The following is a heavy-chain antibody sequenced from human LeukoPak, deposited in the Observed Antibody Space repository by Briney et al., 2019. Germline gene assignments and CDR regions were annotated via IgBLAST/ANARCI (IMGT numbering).Heavy chain of an antibody. CDR2: IYHSGST. V-gene: IGHV4-39*07. CDR3: ARVAIHYYDSGGYSDY. Sequence: SETLSLTCTVSGGSISSSSYYWGWIRQPPGEGLEWIGNIYHSGSTYYNPSLKSRVTMSVDTSKNQFSLRLSSVTAADTAVYYCARVAIHYYDSGGYSDYWGQGTLVTVSS. J-gene: IGHJ4*02. D-gene: IGHD3-22*01. CDR1: GGSISSSSYY.